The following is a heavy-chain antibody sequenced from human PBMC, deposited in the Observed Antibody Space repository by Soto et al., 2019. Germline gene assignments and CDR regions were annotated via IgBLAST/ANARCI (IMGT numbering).Heavy chain of an antibody. Sequence: SETLSLTCAVHGGSFSGYYWSWIRQPPGKGLEWIGEINHSGSTNYNPSLKSRVTISVDTSKNQFSLKLSSVTAADTAVYYCAYGYNSGILGYWGQGTLVTVSS. D-gene: IGHD5-12*01. V-gene: IGHV4-34*01. CDR2: INHSGST. J-gene: IGHJ4*02. CDR1: GGSFSGYY. CDR3: AYGYNSGILGY.